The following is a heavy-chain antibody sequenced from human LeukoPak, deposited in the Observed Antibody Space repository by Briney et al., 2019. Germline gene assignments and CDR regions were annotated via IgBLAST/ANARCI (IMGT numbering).Heavy chain of an antibody. CDR3: ARGQDTVITSRDAFDI. D-gene: IGHD4-23*01. J-gene: IGHJ3*02. CDR2: ISTSSIYI. CDR1: GFIFNS. Sequence: PGGSLRLSCAVSGFIFNSMNWVRQAPGKGLEWVSSISTSSIYIYYADSVKGRFTISRDNAKNSLYLQMNSLRAEDTAVYYCARGQDTVITSRDAFDIWGQGTMVTVSS. V-gene: IGHV3-21*01.